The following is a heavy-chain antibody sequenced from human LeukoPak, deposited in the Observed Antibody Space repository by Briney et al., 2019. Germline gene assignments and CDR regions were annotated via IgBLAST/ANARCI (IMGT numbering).Heavy chain of an antibody. D-gene: IGHD3-10*01. Sequence: SVKVSCKASGGTFSSYHFTWMRQAPGQRLEWMGRIIPVLDIANYAKKFQGRLTITADKSTSTSHMELSSLTSEDTAIYYCARASPPIIQHNYLDPWGQGTLVIVSS. V-gene: IGHV1-69*04. J-gene: IGHJ5*02. CDR1: GGTFSSYH. CDR3: ARASPPIIQHNYLDP. CDR2: IIPVLDIA.